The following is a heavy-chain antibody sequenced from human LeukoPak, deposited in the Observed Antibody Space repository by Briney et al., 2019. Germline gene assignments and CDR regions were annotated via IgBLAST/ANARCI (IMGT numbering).Heavy chain of an antibody. Sequence: SETLSLTCTASGGSISSYYWSWIRQPPGKGLEWIGYIYYSGSTNYNPSLKSRVTISVDTSKNQFSLKLSSVTAADTAVYYCARESRYSSSWSLDYWGQGTLVTVSS. CDR3: ARESRYSSSWSLDY. D-gene: IGHD6-13*01. V-gene: IGHV4-59*01. CDR1: GGSISSYY. CDR2: IYYSGST. J-gene: IGHJ4*02.